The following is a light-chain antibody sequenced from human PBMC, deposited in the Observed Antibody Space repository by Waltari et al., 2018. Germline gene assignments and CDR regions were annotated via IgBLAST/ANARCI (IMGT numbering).Light chain of an antibody. J-gene: IGLJ2*01. CDR2: DHN. CDR3: GTWDSSLSAVV. CDR1: SPNIGPNY. V-gene: IGLV1-51*01. Sequence: QSVLTQPPSVSAAPGQKVTISCSWSSPNIGPNYVSWYQQLPGTAPKLLTYDHNKRPSGIPDRFSGSKSGTSATLGITGLQTGDEADYYCGTWDSSLSAVVFGGGTKLTVL.